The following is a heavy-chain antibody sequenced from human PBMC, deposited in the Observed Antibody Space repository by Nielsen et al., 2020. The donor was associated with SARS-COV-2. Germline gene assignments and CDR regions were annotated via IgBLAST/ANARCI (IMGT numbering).Heavy chain of an antibody. CDR1: GGSFRDYY. Sequence: SETLSLTCAAYGGSFRDYYWSWIRQSPGKGLEWIGEITHRGHTNYKPSFGSRVSIAVDTTKKQFSLRLNSVTAADTAVYYCATSGTEWVRSFDFWGQGTVVTVSA. CDR2: ITHRGHT. V-gene: IGHV4-34*01. CDR3: ATSGTEWVRSFDF. J-gene: IGHJ4*02. D-gene: IGHD3-10*01.